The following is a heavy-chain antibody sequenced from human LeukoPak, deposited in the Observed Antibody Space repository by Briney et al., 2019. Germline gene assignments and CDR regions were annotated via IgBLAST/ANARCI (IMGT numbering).Heavy chain of an antibody. V-gene: IGHV4-34*01. CDR3: ARGRDIVVVPAAPVREFDY. D-gene: IGHD2-2*01. CDR2: INHSGST. J-gene: IGHJ4*02. Sequence: SETLSLTCAVYGGSFSGYYWGWIRQPPGKGLEWIGEINHSGSTNYNPSLKSRVTISVDTSKNQFSLKLSSVTAADTAVCYCARGRDIVVVPAAPVREFDYWGQGTLVTVSS. CDR1: GGSFSGYY.